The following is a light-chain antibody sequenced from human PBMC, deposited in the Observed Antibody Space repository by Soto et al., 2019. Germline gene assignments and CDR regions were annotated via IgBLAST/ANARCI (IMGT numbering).Light chain of an antibody. CDR1: SSDVGNYNL. J-gene: IGLJ1*01. Sequence: QSALTQPASVSGSPGQSITISCTGTSSDVGNYNLVSWYQQHPGKAPKLMIYEGSKRPSGVSNRFSGSKSGNTASLTISGLQPEDEADYYCCSFAGSSTYVFGTGTQLTVL. V-gene: IGLV2-23*01. CDR2: EGS. CDR3: CSFAGSSTYV.